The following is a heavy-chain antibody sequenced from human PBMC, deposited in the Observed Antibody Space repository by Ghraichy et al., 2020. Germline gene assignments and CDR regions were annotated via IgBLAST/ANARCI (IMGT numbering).Heavy chain of an antibody. V-gene: IGHV4-39*01. CDR3: AGNYDYYDSSGYSYTSYFDF. Sequence: SETLSLTCTVSGGSIRGTSYYWGWIRQPPGKGLEWIGSIYYTGSIYYNPSLKSRVTISEDTSKNQFSLKLSSVTAADTAVYFCAGNYDYYDSSGYSYTSYFDFWDQGSLVTVSS. D-gene: IGHD3-22*01. J-gene: IGHJ4*02. CDR2: IYYTGSI. CDR1: GGSIRGTSYY.